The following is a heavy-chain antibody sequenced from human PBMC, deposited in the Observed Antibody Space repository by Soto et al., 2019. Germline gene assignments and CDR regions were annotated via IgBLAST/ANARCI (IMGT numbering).Heavy chain of an antibody. D-gene: IGHD6-13*01. CDR1: GGSISSGDYY. Sequence: QVQLQESGPGLVKPSQTLSLTCTVSGGSISSGDYYWSWIRQPPGKDLEWIGYIYYSGSTYYNPSLKSRVTISVDTSKNQFSLKLSSVTAADTAVYYCARDKGSSWYYFDYWGQGTLVTVSS. V-gene: IGHV4-30-4*01. CDR2: IYYSGST. CDR3: ARDKGSSWYYFDY. J-gene: IGHJ4*02.